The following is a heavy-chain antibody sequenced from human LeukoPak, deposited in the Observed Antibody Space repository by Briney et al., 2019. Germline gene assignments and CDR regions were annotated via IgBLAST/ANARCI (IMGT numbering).Heavy chain of an antibody. Sequence: GASVKVSCKASGYTFAGNYMHWVRQAPGQGLEWMGWINPNSGDTKFAQKFQGRVTMTRDTSISTAYMELSRLRSDDTAVYYCARERGDIVVVPAAILSPFDPWGQGTLVTVSS. CDR1: GYTFAGNY. CDR3: ARERGDIVVVPAAILSPFDP. D-gene: IGHD2-2*01. V-gene: IGHV1-2*02. CDR2: INPNSGDT. J-gene: IGHJ5*02.